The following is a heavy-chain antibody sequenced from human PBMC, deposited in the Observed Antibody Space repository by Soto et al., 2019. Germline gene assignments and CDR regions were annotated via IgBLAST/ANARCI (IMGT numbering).Heavy chain of an antibody. D-gene: IGHD3-3*01. CDR2: IYYSGST. Sequence: SEALSVTCAVSGGSISSSSYYWGWIRQPPGKGLEWIGSIYYSGSTYYNPSLKSRVTISVDTSKNQFSLKLSSVTAADTAVYYCARTYYDFWSGYYYYYGMDVWGQGTTATVS. V-gene: IGHV4-39*01. J-gene: IGHJ6*02. CDR3: ARTYYDFWSGYYYYYGMDV. CDR1: GGSISSSSYY.